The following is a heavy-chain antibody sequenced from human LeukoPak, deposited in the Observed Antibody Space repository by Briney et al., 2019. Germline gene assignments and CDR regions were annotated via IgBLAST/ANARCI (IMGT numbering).Heavy chain of an antibody. V-gene: IGHV3-74*01. CDR2: INNDGTAT. D-gene: IGHD3-10*01. CDR3: ARRRYYGSGVYYYMDV. J-gene: IGHJ6*03. CDR1: GFTFSAYW. Sequence: PGGSLRLSCAASGFTFSAYWMHWVHQVPGKGLVWVSRINNDGTATFFADSVKGRFTISRDNAKNTLYLQMDSLRAEDTAMYYCARRRYYGSGVYYYMDVWGKGTTVTISS.